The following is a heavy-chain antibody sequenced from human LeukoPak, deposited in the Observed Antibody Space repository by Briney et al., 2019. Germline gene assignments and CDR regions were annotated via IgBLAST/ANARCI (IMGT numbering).Heavy chain of an antibody. Sequence: ASVKVSCKASGYTCTSYDINWVRQATGQGLEWMGWMNPNSGNTGYAQKFQGRVTITRNTSISTAYMELSSLRSEDTAVYYCARGLHYYDSSGYYGYYYYYMDVWGKGTTVTVSS. J-gene: IGHJ6*03. CDR2: MNPNSGNT. V-gene: IGHV1-8*03. CDR3: ARGLHYYDSSGYYGYYYYYMDV. D-gene: IGHD3-22*01. CDR1: GYTCTSYD.